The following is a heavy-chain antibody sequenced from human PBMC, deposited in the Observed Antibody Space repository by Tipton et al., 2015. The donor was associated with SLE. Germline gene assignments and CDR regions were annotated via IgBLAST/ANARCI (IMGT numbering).Heavy chain of an antibody. Sequence: SLRLSCAASGFTFSSYAMNWVRQAPDKGLEWVAVTSYDGSDKYYADSVKGRFTISRDNSKNTLYLQMNRLRAEDTAVYYCARHNGFCSGGVCYGAAVVGLLDSWGQGALVTVSS. CDR1: GFTFSSYA. J-gene: IGHJ4*02. D-gene: IGHD2-8*02. V-gene: IGHV3-30*04. CDR2: TSYDGSDK. CDR3: ARHNGFCSGGVCYGAAVVGLLDS.